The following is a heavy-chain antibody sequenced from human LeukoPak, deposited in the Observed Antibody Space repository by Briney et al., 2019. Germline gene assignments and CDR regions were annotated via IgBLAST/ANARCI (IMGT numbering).Heavy chain of an antibody. Sequence: SETLSLTCTVSGGSISSGGYYWSWIRQHPGKGLEWIGYIYYSGSTYYNPSLKSRVTISVDTSKNQFSLKLSSVTAADTAVYYCARDLWPGSLNDAFDIWGQGTMVTVSS. V-gene: IGHV4-31*03. CDR2: IYYSGST. CDR3: ARDLWPGSLNDAFDI. D-gene: IGHD2-21*01. J-gene: IGHJ3*02. CDR1: GGSISSGGYY.